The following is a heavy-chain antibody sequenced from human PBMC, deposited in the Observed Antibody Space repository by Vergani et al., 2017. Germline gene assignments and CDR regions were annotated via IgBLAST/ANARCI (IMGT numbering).Heavy chain of an antibody. CDR3: AKDPPAFHIAVAGRAVY. V-gene: IGHV3-48*03. J-gene: IGHJ4*02. Sequence: EVQLVESGGGLVQPGGSLRLSCAASGFTFSSYEMNWVRQAPGKGLEWVSYISSSGSTIYYADSVKGRFTISRDNAKNSLYLQMNSLRAEDTAVYYCAKDPPAFHIAVAGRAVYWGQGTLVTVSS. D-gene: IGHD6-19*01. CDR1: GFTFSSYE. CDR2: ISSSGSTI.